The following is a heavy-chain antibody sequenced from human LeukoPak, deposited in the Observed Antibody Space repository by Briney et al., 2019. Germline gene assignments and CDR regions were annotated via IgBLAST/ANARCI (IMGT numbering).Heavy chain of an antibody. D-gene: IGHD3-22*01. CDR1: GGSISSYY. CDR2: IYYSGST. J-gene: IGHJ4*02. V-gene: IGHV4-59*08. CDR3: ARGTVHYYDSSGYYVGGYFDY. Sequence: SETLSLTCTVSGGSISSYYWSWIRQPPGKGLEWIGYIYYSGSTNYNPSLKSRVTISVDTSKNQFSLKLSSVTAADTAVYYCARGTVHYYDSSGYYVGGYFDYWGQGTLVTVSS.